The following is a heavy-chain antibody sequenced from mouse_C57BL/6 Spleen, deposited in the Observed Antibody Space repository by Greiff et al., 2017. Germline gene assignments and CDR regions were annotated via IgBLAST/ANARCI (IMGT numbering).Heavy chain of an antibody. CDR2: INPGSGGT. D-gene: IGHD2-5*01. Sequence: QVQLQQSGAELVRPGTSGKVSCKASGYAFTNYLIEWVKQRPGQGLEWIGVINPGSGGTNYNEKFKGKATLTADKSSSTAYMQLSSLTSEDSAVYFCARRGYSNYGFAYWGQGTLVTVSA. CDR1: GYAFTNYL. V-gene: IGHV1-54*01. J-gene: IGHJ3*01. CDR3: ARRGYSNYGFAY.